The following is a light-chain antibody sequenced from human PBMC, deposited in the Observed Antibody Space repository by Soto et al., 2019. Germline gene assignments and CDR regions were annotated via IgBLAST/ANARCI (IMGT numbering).Light chain of an antibody. Sequence: ESVLTQSPGTLSLSPGDRATLSCRASQSVRSGHLAWYQQKPGQAPRLVIYDASTRATGIPDRFSGGGSGTDFILTISRVEPEDFSVYYCHQYGRSASSITFGPGTKVEIK. CDR3: HQYGRSASSIT. J-gene: IGKJ3*01. CDR1: QSVRSGH. V-gene: IGKV3-20*01. CDR2: DAS.